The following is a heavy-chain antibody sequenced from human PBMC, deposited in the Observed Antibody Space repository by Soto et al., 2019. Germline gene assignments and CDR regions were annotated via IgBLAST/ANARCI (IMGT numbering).Heavy chain of an antibody. V-gene: IGHV4-4*02. D-gene: IGHD6-19*01. CDR1: GGSISSSNW. CDR2: IYHSGST. CDR3: ARDAVAGTGYYYGMDV. Sequence: SETLSLTCAVSGGSISSSNWWSWVRQPPGKGLEWIGEIYHSGSTNYNPSLKSRVTISVDKPKNQFSLKLSSVTAADTAVYYCARDAVAGTGYYYGMDVWGQGTTVTVSS. J-gene: IGHJ6*02.